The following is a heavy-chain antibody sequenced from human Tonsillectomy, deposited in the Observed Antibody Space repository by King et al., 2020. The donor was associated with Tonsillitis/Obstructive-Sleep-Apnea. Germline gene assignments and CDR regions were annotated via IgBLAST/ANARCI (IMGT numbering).Heavy chain of an antibody. CDR2: IYSSGST. CDR1: GVSISTSSSSYY. J-gene: IGHJ4*02. Sequence: QLQESGPGLVKLSETLSLTCTVSGVSISTSSSSYYWGWIRQSPGKGLEWIGSIYSSGSTYYNPSLKSRVTISVDTSKNQFSLKLSSVTAADTAVYYCARAPDYWGQGTLVTVSS. V-gene: IGHV4-39*07. CDR3: ARAPDY.